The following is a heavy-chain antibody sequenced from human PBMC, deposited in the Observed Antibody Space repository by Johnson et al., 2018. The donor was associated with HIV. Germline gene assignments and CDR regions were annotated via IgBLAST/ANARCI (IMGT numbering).Heavy chain of an antibody. CDR3: AKIAAAAGLKDAFDM. CDR2: ISYDGSKT. D-gene: IGHD6-13*01. J-gene: IGHJ3*02. CDR1: GLNFRYYP. V-gene: IGHV3-30-3*01. Sequence: QVQLVESGGGVVRPGRSLRLSCAASGLNFRYYPMHWVHQAPGKGLEWVAVISYDGSKTHYADSVRGRFTISRDNAKNSLYLQMNSLRAEDTALYYCAKIAAAAGLKDAFDMWGQGTMVTVSS.